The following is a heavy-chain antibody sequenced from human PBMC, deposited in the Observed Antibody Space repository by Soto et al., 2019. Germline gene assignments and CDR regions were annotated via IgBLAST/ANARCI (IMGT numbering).Heavy chain of an antibody. V-gene: IGHV4-30-4*01. CDR2: IYYSGST. J-gene: IGHJ4*02. CDR1: GGSISSGDYY. D-gene: IGHD3-16*02. Sequence: TLSLTCTVSGGSISSGDYYWSWIRQPPGKGLEWIGYIYYSGSTYYNPSLKSRVTISVETSKNQFSLKLSSVTAADTAVYYCARLRSIVGLSFDYWGQGTLVTVSS. CDR3: ARLRSIVGLSFDY.